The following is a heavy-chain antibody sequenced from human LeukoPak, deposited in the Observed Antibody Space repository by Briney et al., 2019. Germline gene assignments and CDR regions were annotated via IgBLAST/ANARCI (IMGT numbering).Heavy chain of an antibody. D-gene: IGHD3-22*01. Sequence: TGGSLRLSCAASGFTFSNYSMNWVRQAPGKGLEWVSSISSSSHYTYYADSMRGRFAISRDSAKNSLYLQMNSLRTEDTAVYYCARGSEDYDSSGYYYDLGDYWGQGTLVTVSS. CDR2: ISSSSHYT. V-gene: IGHV3-21*01. J-gene: IGHJ4*02. CDR3: ARGSEDYDSSGYYYDLGDY. CDR1: GFTFSNYS.